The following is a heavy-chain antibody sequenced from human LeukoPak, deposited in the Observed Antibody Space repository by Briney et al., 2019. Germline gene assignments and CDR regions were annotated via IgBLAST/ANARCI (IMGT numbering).Heavy chain of an antibody. J-gene: IGHJ6*03. Sequence: ASVKVSCKASGYTFTSYDTNWVRQVTGQGLEWMGWMNPNGGNTGYAQKFQGRVTMTMNTSIKTAYMELSSLRSEDTAVYYCARAKPYYSSTSWFSYYYYMDVWGQGTTVTVSS. V-gene: IGHV1-8*01. CDR1: GYTFTSYD. CDR2: MNPNGGNT. D-gene: IGHD2-2*01. CDR3: ARAKPYYSSTSWFSYYYYMDV.